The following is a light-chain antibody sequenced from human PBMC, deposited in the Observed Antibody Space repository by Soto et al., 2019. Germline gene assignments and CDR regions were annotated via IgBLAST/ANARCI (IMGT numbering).Light chain of an antibody. CDR2: GAS. J-gene: IGKJ5*01. V-gene: IGKV3-20*01. CDR1: QSVSSSY. CDR3: QQYGSSFT. Sequence: EIVLTQSPGTLSLSPGERATLSCRASQSVSSSYLAWYQQKPSQAPRLLIYGASSRATGIPDRFSDSGSGTDFSLTISSLEPEDFAVYYCQQYGSSFTFGQGTRLEIK.